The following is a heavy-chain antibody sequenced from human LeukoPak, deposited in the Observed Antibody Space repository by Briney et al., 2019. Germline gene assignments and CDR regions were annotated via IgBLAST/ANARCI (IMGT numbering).Heavy chain of an antibody. CDR2: INPNSGGT. CDR3: ARDQGYCSSTSCYALVFDY. D-gene: IGHD2-2*01. CDR1: GYTFTVYY. J-gene: IGHJ4*02. Sequence: ASVKVSCKASGYTFTVYYMHWVRQAPGQGLEWMGRINPNSGGTNYAQKFQGRVTMTRDTSISTAYMELSRLRSDDTAVYYCARDQGYCSSTSCYALVFDYWGQGTLVTVSS. V-gene: IGHV1-2*06.